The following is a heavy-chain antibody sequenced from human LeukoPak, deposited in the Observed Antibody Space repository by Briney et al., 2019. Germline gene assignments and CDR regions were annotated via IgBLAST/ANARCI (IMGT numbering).Heavy chain of an antibody. CDR3: ARSPRWFFDL. CDR2: IYHIGNT. J-gene: IGHJ2*01. V-gene: IGHV4-38-2*01. Sequence: SETLSLTCGVSGYSISSGYFWGWIRPPPGKGLEWIGSIYHIGNTYQNPSLKSRVTISRDTSKNQFSLKLTSVTAADTAVYYCARSPRWFFDLWGRGTLVTVSS. CDR1: GYSISSGYF.